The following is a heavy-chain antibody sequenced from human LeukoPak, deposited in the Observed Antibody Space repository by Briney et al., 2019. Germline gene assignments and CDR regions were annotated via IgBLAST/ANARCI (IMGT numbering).Heavy chain of an antibody. V-gene: IGHV4-31*03. J-gene: IGHJ4*02. D-gene: IGHD3-10*01. CDR2: IYYSGST. CDR3: ARDTTGYYGSGTYSSYFDY. Sequence: PSETLSLTCTVSGGSISSGGYYWSWIRQHPGKGLEWIGYIYYSGSTYYNPSLKSRVTISVDTSKNQFSLKLTSVTAADTAVYYCARDTTGYYGSGTYSSYFDYWGQGTLVPVAS. CDR1: GGSISSGGYY.